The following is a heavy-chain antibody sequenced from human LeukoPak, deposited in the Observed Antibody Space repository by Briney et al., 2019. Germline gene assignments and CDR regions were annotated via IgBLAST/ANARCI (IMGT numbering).Heavy chain of an antibody. CDR1: GFTFSSYG. J-gene: IGHJ6*02. D-gene: IGHD2-15*01. V-gene: IGHV3-33*01. CDR2: IWYDGSNK. CDR3: ARDGRYCSGGSCYSYYYYYYGMDV. Sequence: GGSLRLSCAASGFTFSSYGMHWVRQAPGKGLEWVAVIWYDGSNKYYADSVKGRFTISRDNSKNTLYLQMNSLRAEDTAVYYCARDGRYCSGGSCYSYYYYYYGMDVWGQGTTVTVSS.